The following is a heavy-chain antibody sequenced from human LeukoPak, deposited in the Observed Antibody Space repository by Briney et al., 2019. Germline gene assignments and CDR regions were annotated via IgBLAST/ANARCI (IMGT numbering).Heavy chain of an antibody. Sequence: ASVKVSCKASGYTFTAYYMHWVRQAPGQGLEWMGWINPNSGGTNYAQKFQGRVTMTRDTSISTAYMELSRLRSDDTAVYSCARALLGVRGFFQEPRCDYWGQGTLVTVSS. V-gene: IGHV1-2*02. CDR3: ARALLGVRGFFQEPRCDY. D-gene: IGHD3-10*01. J-gene: IGHJ4*02. CDR1: GYTFTAYY. CDR2: INPNSGGT.